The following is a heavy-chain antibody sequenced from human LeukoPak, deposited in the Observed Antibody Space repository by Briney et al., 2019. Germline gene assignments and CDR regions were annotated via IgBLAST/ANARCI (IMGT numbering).Heavy chain of an antibody. J-gene: IGHJ3*02. CDR2: IYHSGST. CDR1: GYSISSGYY. Sequence: SETLSLTCAVAGYSISSGYYWGWIRQPPGQGLQWIGSIYHSGSTYYNPCLKSRVTISVDTSKNQFSLKLSSVTAADTAVYYCARGPFMYYYGSAQRAKLDIWGQGTMVTASS. V-gene: IGHV4-38-2*01. D-gene: IGHD3-10*01. CDR3: ARGPFMYYYGSAQRAKLDI.